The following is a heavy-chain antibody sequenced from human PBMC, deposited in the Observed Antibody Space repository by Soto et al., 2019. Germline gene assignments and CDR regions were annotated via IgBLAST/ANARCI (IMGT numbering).Heavy chain of an antibody. CDR2: IYYSGST. Sequence: SETLSLTCTVSGGSISSSSYYWGWIRQPPGKGLEWIGSIYYSGSTYYNPSLKSRVTISVDTSKNQFSLKLSSVTAADTAVYYCARAGIAAAGPYYYYYGMDVWGQGTTVTVPS. V-gene: IGHV4-39*01. CDR3: ARAGIAAAGPYYYYYGMDV. CDR1: GGSISSSSYY. J-gene: IGHJ6*02. D-gene: IGHD6-13*01.